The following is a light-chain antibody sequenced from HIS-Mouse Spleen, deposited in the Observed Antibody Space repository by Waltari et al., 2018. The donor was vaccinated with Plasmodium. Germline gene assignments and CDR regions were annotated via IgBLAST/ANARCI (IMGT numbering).Light chain of an antibody. CDR3: QQSYSTWT. CDR1: QSISSY. J-gene: IGKJ1*01. CDR2: AAS. Sequence: DIQMTQSPSSLSASVGDRVTITCRASQSISSYLNWYQQKPGKAPKLLIYAASSLQSGVPSRVSGSGSGTDFTITISSLQPEDFATYYCQQSYSTWTFGQGTKVEIK. V-gene: IGKV1-39*01.